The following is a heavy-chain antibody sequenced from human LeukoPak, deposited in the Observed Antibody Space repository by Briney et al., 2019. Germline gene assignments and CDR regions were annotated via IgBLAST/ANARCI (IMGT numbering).Heavy chain of an antibody. V-gene: IGHV4-30-2*01. CDR2: IYHSGST. D-gene: IGHD3-9*01. Sequence: SETLSLTCTVSGGSISSGGYYWSWIRQPPGKGLEWIGYIYHSGSTYYNPSLKSRVTISVDRSKNQFSLKLSSVTAADTAVYYCARGGLRYFDWLLPDAFDIWGQGTMVTVSS. CDR3: ARGGLRYFDWLLPDAFDI. J-gene: IGHJ3*02. CDR1: GGSISSGGYY.